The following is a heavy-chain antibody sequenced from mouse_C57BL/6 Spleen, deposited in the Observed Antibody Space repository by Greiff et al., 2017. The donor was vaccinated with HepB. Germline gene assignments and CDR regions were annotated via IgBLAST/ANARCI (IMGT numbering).Heavy chain of an antibody. CDR1: GYTFTSYW. CDR2: IDPSDSYT. J-gene: IGHJ4*01. D-gene: IGHD1-1*01. CDR3: ARWNYYGSSYNYAMDY. V-gene: IGHV1-50*01. Sequence: QVQLQQPGAELVKPGASVKLSCKASGYTFTSYWMQWVKQRPGQGLEWIGEIDPSDSYTNYNQKFKGKATLTVDTSSSTAYMQLSSLTSEDSAVYYCARWNYYGSSYNYAMDYWGQGTSVTVSS.